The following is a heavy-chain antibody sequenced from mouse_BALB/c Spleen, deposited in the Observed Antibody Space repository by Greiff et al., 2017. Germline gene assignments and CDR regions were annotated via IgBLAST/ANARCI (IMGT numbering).Heavy chain of an antibody. CDR2: IRSKSNNYAT. CDR1: GFTFNTYA. Sequence: EVMLVESGGGLVQPKGSLKLSCAASGFTFNTYAMNWVRQAPGKGLEWVARIRSKSNNYATYYADSVKDRFTISRDDSQSMLYLQMNNLKTEDTAMYYCVRHGLLKGFAYWGQGTLVTVSA. V-gene: IGHV10-1*02. J-gene: IGHJ3*01. D-gene: IGHD2-10*01. CDR3: VRHGLLKGFAY.